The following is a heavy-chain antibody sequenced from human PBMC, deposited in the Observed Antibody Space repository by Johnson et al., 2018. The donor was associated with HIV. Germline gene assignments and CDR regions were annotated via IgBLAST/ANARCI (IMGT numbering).Heavy chain of an antibody. CDR3: VRGEYYYPSRTYYYGALDI. CDR1: GFTFSNYG. Sequence: QVQLVESGGGVVQPGRSLRLSCAASGFTFSNYGMHWVRQAPGKGLEWVAVISYDGTNKYYADSVKGRFTITRDNSKNTLYLQMNSLRAEDSAVFYCVRGEYYYPSRTYYYGALDIWGQGTMVTVSS. D-gene: IGHD3-22*01. V-gene: IGHV3-30*03. J-gene: IGHJ3*02. CDR2: ISYDGTNK.